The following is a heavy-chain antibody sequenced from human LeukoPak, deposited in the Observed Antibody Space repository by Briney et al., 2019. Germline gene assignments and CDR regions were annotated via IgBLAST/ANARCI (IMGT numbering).Heavy chain of an antibody. V-gene: IGHV4-31*03. CDR3: ALAGYDFWSGYYPYYYYGMDV. CDR1: GGSISSGGYY. Sequence: PSETLSLTCTVSGGSISSGGYYWSWIRQHPGKGLEWIGYIYYSGSTYYNPSLKSRVTISVDTSKNQFSLKLSSVTAADTAVYYCALAGYDFWSGYYPYYYYGMDVWGQGTTVTVSS. CDR2: IYYSGST. D-gene: IGHD3-3*01. J-gene: IGHJ6*02.